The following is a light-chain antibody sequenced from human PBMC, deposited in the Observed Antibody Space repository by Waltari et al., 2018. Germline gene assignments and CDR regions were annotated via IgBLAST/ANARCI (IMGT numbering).Light chain of an antibody. J-gene: IGKJ1*01. V-gene: IGKV1-8*01. CDR2: AAS. CDR1: QGISSY. CDR3: QQYYSYPPD. Sequence: AIRMTQSPSSLSASTGDRVTITCRASQGISSYLAWYQQKPGKAPKLLIYAASTLQSGVPSRFSGSGSGTDFTLTISCLQSEDFATYYCQQYYSYPPDFGQGTKVEIK.